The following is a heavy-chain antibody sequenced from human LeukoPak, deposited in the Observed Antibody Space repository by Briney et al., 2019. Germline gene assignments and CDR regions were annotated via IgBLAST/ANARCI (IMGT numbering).Heavy chain of an antibody. CDR2: IYTSGRT. Sequence: SETLSLTCTVSGGSISSYHWSWIRQPAGKGLEWIGRIYTSGRTNYNPSLNSRITMSVDTSKNQFSLKLNSVTAADTAVYYCARDYSYPDYWGQGTLVTVSS. D-gene: IGHD5-18*01. J-gene: IGHJ4*02. CDR1: GGSISSYH. CDR3: ARDYSYPDY. V-gene: IGHV4-4*07.